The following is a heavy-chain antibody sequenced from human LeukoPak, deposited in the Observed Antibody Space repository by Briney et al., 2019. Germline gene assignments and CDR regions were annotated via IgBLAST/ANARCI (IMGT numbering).Heavy chain of an antibody. D-gene: IGHD3-22*01. CDR1: GYSFTSYW. CDR3: ASNPNYYDGGGSPTEHLFDI. Sequence: KGGESLKISCKGSGYSFTSYWSGWVRQMPGKGLEWMGIIYPGDSDTRYSPSFQGQVTISADKSISTVYLQWSSLKASDTAMYYCASNPNYYDGGGSPTEHLFDIGAKGKMVTFSS. V-gene: IGHV5-51*01. J-gene: IGHJ3*02. CDR2: IYPGDSDT.